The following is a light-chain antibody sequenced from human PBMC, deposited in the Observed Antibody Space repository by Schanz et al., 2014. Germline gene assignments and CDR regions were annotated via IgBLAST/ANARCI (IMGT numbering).Light chain of an antibody. Sequence: QTVVTQEASLTVSPGGTVTLTCASSTGPVTSGHYANWFQQKPGQAPRALIYSTTNKRTWTPARFSGSLVGGKAALTLTGAQPEDEAEYYCLLSYPGARVFGGGTKLTVL. CDR2: STT. CDR1: TGPVTSGHY. J-gene: IGLJ3*02. CDR3: LLSYPGARV. V-gene: IGLV7-43*01.